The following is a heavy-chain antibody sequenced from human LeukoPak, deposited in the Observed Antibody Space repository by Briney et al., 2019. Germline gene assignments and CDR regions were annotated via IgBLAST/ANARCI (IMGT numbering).Heavy chain of an antibody. D-gene: IGHD4-4*01. V-gene: IGHV4-34*01. CDR2: INHSGST. J-gene: IGHJ4*02. Sequence: SETLSLTCAVYGGSFSGYYWSWIRQPPGKGLEWIGEINHSGSTNYNPSLKSRVTISVDTSKNQFSLKLSSVTAADTAVYYCARVTTDPYYFDYWGQGTLVTVSS. CDR1: GGSFSGYY. CDR3: ARVTTDPYYFDY.